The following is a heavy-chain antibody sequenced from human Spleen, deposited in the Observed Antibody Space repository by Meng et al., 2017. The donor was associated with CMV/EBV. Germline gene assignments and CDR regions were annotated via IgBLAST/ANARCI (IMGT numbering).Heavy chain of an antibody. CDR1: GFSFNSYA. CDR3: AKDRRAARPEHFHH. Sequence: GESLKISCAASGFSFNSYAMHWVRQSPGKGLEWVAVISYDGGDEYYADSVKGRFTISRDNSEDTLYLQMNSLSPEDTAVYYCAKDRRAARPEHFHHWGQGTLVTVSS. CDR2: ISYDGGDE. V-gene: IGHV3-30*04. J-gene: IGHJ1*01. D-gene: IGHD6-6*01.